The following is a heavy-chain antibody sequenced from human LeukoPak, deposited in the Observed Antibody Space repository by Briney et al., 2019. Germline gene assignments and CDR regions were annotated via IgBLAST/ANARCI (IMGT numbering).Heavy chain of an antibody. CDR1: GDSINSYY. Sequence: PSETLSLTCTVSGDSINSYYWNWIRQPPGKGLEWIGYIYYSGRTDYNPSLKSRVTISADTSKNQFSLKMSSVTAADTAVYYCARGGSADYWGQGTLVIVSS. V-gene: IGHV4-59*01. CDR2: IYYSGRT. D-gene: IGHD6-6*01. J-gene: IGHJ4*02. CDR3: ARGGSADY.